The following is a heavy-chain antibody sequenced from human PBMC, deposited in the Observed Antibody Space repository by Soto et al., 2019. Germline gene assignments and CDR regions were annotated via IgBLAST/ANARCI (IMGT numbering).Heavy chain of an antibody. CDR3: TTDPYFSL. Sequence: PGGFLRLSCAASGFTFSNAWMGWVRQAPGKGLEWVGRLKSKTDGGTTDYAAPVKGRFTISRDDSKSTLYLQMDRLKPEDTAVYFCTTDPYFSLWGQGTLVTVSS. CDR1: GFTFSNAW. V-gene: IGHV3-15*01. J-gene: IGHJ4*02. CDR2: LKSKTDGGTT. D-gene: IGHD1-26*01.